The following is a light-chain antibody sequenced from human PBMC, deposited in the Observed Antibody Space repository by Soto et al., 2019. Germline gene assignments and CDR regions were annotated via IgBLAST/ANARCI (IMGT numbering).Light chain of an antibody. V-gene: IGLV3-21*04. CDR1: GIGRKN. Sequence: SYELTQSPSMSVAPGETVTITCGGSGIGRKNVHWYQQKPGQAPVLLIYYDKDRPSGIPERFSGSNSGNTATLTISEVEAGDEADYYCQVWDSGSDHPVFGGGTKLTVL. CDR2: YDK. J-gene: IGLJ2*01. CDR3: QVWDSGSDHPV.